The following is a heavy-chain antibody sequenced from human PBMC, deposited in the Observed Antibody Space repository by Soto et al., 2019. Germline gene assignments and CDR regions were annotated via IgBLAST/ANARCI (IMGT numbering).Heavy chain of an antibody. CDR3: AKERRVAGPSDFGY. Sequence: GGSLRLSCASSAFTFSSYALSWVRQAPGKGLEWASSISGSSDITYYADSVKGRFTVSRDNSKNTLYLQMNSLRAEDTAVYYCAKERRVAGPSDFGYWGQGTLVTVSS. CDR2: ISGSSDIT. CDR1: AFTFSSYA. J-gene: IGHJ4*02. V-gene: IGHV3-23*01. D-gene: IGHD6-19*01.